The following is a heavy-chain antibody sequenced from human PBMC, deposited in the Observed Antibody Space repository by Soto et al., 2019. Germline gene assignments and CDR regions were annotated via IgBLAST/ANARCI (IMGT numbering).Heavy chain of an antibody. Sequence: QVQLVQSGAEVKNPGASVKVSCKTSGYTFTQYYIHWVRQAPGQGLEWMGLSNPSGGRTSSAQKFQGRVTMSRDTSTTTVYMELSSLRFEDTAVYYCARAGYQPFDYWGQGTLVTVSS. D-gene: IGHD6-13*01. CDR2: SNPSGGRT. J-gene: IGHJ4*02. V-gene: IGHV1-46*01. CDR1: GYTFTQYY. CDR3: ARAGYQPFDY.